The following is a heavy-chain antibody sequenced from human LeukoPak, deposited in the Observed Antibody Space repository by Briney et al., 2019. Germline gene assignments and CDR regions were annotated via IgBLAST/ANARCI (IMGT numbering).Heavy chain of an antibody. CDR3: ARLFWSGYFVDY. Sequence: SETLSLTCTVSGGSISSSSYYWGWLRQPPGKGLEWLGSIYYSGSTYYNPSLKIRVTTYVATPKNQFSLKLSSVTAADTAVYYCARLFWSGYFVDYWGQGTLVTVSS. J-gene: IGHJ4*02. D-gene: IGHD3-3*01. V-gene: IGHV4-39*01. CDR2: IYYSGST. CDR1: GGSISSSSYY.